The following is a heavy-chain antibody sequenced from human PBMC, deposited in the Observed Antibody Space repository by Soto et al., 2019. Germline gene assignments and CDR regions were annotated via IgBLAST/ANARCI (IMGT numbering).Heavy chain of an antibody. CDR3: AREGGITIFGVVSSPPLYYYYGMDV. CDR1: GYTFTSYG. V-gene: IGHV1-18*01. J-gene: IGHJ6*02. Sequence: GASVKVSCKASGYTFTSYGISWVRQAPGQGFEWMGWISAYNGNTNYAQKLQGRVTMTTDTSTSTAYMELRSLRSDDTAVYYCAREGGITIFGVVSSPPLYYYYGMDVWGQGTTVTVSS. CDR2: ISAYNGNT. D-gene: IGHD3-3*01.